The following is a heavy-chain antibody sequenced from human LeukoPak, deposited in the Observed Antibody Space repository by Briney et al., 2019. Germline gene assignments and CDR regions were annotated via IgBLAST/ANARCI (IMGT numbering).Heavy chain of an antibody. Sequence: GGSLRLSCAASGFTFSSYGMPWVRQAPGKGLEWVAVISYDGSNKYYADSVKGRFTISRDNSKNTLYLQMNSLRAEDTAVYYCAKEEDYWGQGTLVTVSS. V-gene: IGHV3-30*18. CDR1: GFTFSSYG. CDR2: ISYDGSNK. J-gene: IGHJ4*02. CDR3: AKEEDY.